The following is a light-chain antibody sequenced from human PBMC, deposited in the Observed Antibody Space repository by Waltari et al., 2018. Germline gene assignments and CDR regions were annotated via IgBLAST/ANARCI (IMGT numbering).Light chain of an antibody. CDR3: QVWDSSSVV. CDR2: DDS. CDR1: NIGSKS. J-gene: IGLJ2*01. V-gene: IGLV3-21*03. Sequence: SYVLTQQPSVSVAPGKTARITCGGNNIGSKSVHWYQQKPGKAPVLVVDDDSDRPSGIPERFSGSNSGNTATLPISRVEAGDEADYYCQVWDSSSVVFGGGTKLTVL.